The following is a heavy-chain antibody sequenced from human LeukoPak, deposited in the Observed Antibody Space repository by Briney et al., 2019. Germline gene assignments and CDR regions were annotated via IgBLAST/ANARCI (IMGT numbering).Heavy chain of an antibody. CDR2: ISYDGSNK. J-gene: IGHJ4*02. V-gene: IGHV3-30*18. CDR1: GFTFSRYG. D-gene: IGHD1-1*01. CDR3: AKVSIQTYFDY. Sequence: GRSLRLSCAASGFTFSRYGMHWVRQAPGKGLEWVAVISYDGSNKYYTDSVKGRFTISRDNSKNTLYLQMNSLRAEDTAVYYCAKVSIQTYFDYWGQGTLVTVSS.